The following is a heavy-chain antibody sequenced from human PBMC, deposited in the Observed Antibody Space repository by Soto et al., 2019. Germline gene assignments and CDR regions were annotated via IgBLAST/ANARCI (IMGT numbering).Heavy chain of an antibody. V-gene: IGHV3-9*01. CDR3: AKVGYYDSSGYPEYYFDY. CDR2: ISWNSGSI. J-gene: IGHJ4*02. Sequence: GGSLRLSCAASGFTFDDYAMHWVRQAPGKGLEWVSGISWNSGSIGYADSVKGRFTISRDNAKNFLYLQMNSLRAEDTALYYCAKVGYYDSSGYPEYYFDYWGQGTLVTVSS. D-gene: IGHD3-22*01. CDR1: GFTFDDYA.